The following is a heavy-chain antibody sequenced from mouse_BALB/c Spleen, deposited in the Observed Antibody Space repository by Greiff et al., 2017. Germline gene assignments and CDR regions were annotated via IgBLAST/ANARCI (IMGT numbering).Heavy chain of an antibody. CDR1: GFNIKDTY. CDR2: IDPANGNT. Sequence: DVKLVESGAELVKPGASVKLSCTASGFNIKDTYMHWVKQRPEQGLEWIGRIDPANGNTKYDPKFQGKATITADTSSNTAYLQLSSLTSEDTAVYYCARWDSYYEGAMDYWGQGTSVTVSS. J-gene: IGHJ4*01. V-gene: IGHV14-3*02. CDR3: ARWDSYYEGAMDY. D-gene: IGHD2-12*01.